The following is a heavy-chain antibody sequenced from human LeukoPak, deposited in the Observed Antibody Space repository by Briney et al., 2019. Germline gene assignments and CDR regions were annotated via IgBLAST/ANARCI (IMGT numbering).Heavy chain of an antibody. Sequence: GGSLRLSCAASGFTFSSYSMNWVHQAPGKGLEWVSYISSSSSTIYYADSVKGRFTISRDNAKNSLYLQMNSLRDEDTAVYFCVRVPGSNWFYYFDYWGQGALVTVSS. D-gene: IGHD6-13*01. CDR2: ISSSSSTI. V-gene: IGHV3-48*02. CDR3: VRVPGSNWFYYFDY. J-gene: IGHJ4*02. CDR1: GFTFSSYS.